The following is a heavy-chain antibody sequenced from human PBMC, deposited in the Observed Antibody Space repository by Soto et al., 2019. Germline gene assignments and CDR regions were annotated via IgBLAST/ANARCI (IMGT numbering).Heavy chain of an antibody. CDR2: ISSSSSYI. Sequence: ESGGGLVKPGGSLRLSCAASGFTFSSYSMNWVRQAPGKGLEWVSSISSSSSYIYYADSVKGRFTISRDNAKNSLYLQMNSLRAEDTAVYYCARDSIGWYAHVDYWGQGTLVTVSS. CDR1: GFTFSSYS. V-gene: IGHV3-21*01. D-gene: IGHD6-19*01. J-gene: IGHJ4*02. CDR3: ARDSIGWYAHVDY.